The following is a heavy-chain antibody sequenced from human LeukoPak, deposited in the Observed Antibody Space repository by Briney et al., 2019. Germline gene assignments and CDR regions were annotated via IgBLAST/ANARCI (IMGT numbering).Heavy chain of an antibody. CDR3: AREWIATVVTPGFYYYMDV. J-gene: IGHJ6*03. V-gene: IGHV3-30*02. CDR2: IRYDGSNK. D-gene: IGHD4-23*01. Sequence: GGSLRLSCVASGFTFSSYGMHWVRQAPGKGLEWVSFIRYDGSNKYYADSVKGRLTISRDNSKNTLYLQMNSLRAEDTAVYYCAREWIATVVTPGFYYYMDVWGKGTTVTVSS. CDR1: GFTFSSYG.